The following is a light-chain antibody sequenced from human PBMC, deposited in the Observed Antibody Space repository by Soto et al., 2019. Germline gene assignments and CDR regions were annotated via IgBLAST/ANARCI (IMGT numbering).Light chain of an antibody. CDR1: QCVSSY. CDR3: LQYGSLPWT. Sequence: MTQSPSSLSASLGDRATITCRASQCVSSYLAWYQQKPGKAPRLLIYDASSRATAVPSRFSGSGSGTEFTLTISSLQSEDFAVYYCLQYGSLPWTLGRGTKVDIK. CDR2: DAS. V-gene: IGKV3-15*01. J-gene: IGKJ1*01.